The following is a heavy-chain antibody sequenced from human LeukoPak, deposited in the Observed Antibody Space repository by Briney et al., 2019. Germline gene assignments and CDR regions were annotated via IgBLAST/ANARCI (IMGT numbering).Heavy chain of an antibody. CDR1: GFTFSSYA. V-gene: IGHV3-23*01. CDR2: ISGSGGST. J-gene: IGHJ4*02. Sequence: GGSLRLSCAASGFTFSSYAMSWVRQAPGKGLEWVSAISGSGGSTYYADSVKGRFTISRDNSKNTLYLQMNSLRAEDTAVYYCANQNTYGPGSSTFDYWGQGTLVTVSS. CDR3: ANQNTYGPGSSTFDY. D-gene: IGHD3-10*01.